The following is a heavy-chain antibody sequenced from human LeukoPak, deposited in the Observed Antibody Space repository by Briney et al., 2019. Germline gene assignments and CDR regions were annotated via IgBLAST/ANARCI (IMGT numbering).Heavy chain of an antibody. CDR1: GFTFSSYG. D-gene: IGHD2-2*01. CDR3: AKDLGSTKGI. V-gene: IGHV3-30*02. J-gene: IGHJ3*02. CDR2: IRYDGSNK. Sequence: GGSLRLSCAASGFTFSSYGMHWVRQAPGKGLEWVAFIRYDGSNKYYADSVKGRFTISRDNSKNTLYLQMDSLRAEDTAVYYCAKDLGSTKGIWGQGTMVTVSS.